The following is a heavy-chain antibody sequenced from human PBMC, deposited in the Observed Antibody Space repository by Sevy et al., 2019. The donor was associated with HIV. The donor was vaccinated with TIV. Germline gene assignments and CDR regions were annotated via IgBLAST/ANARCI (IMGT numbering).Heavy chain of an antibody. Sequence: GGSLRLSCAASGFTFSSYWMSWVRQAPGKGLEWLATIKLDGSETFYVDSVKGRFTISRHNPRKSVYLQMTSLSAEDGAVDSGARLFYGSEDYWGQGTLVTVSS. D-gene: IGHD3-10*01. J-gene: IGHJ4*02. V-gene: IGHV3-7*01. CDR3: ARLFYGSEDY. CDR2: IKLDGSET. CDR1: GFTFSSYW.